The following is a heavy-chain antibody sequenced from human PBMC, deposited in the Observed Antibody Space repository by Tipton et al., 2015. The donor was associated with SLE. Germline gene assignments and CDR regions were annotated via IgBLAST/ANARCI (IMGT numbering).Heavy chain of an antibody. V-gene: IGHV4-59*01. J-gene: IGHJ6*02. D-gene: IGHD4-17*01. Sequence: TLSLTCTVSGGSISRYYWSWIRQPPGKGLEWIGYIYYSGGSNYNPSLKSRVTISIDTSKSQFSLKLNSVTAADTAVYYCARGTDYGDSDYFYGMDVWGLGPTVTVSS. CDR1: GGSISRYY. CDR2: IYYSGGS. CDR3: ARGTDYGDSDYFYGMDV.